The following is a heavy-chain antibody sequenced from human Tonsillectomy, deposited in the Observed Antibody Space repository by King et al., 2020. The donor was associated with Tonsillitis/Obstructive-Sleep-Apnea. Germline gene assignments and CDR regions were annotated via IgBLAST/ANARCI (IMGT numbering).Heavy chain of an antibody. Sequence: GQLVQSGAEVKKPGASVKVSCKASGYTFTGYYMHLVRQSPGQGLEWMGWINPNSGGTNYAQKFQGWVTMSRDTSISPAYMELSRLRSDDTAVYYCAREMVPAAIGESDYYYYYMDVWGKGTTVTVSS. CDR1: GYTFTGYY. D-gene: IGHD2-2*02. CDR2: INPNSGGT. V-gene: IGHV1-2*04. CDR3: AREMVPAAIGESDYYYYYMDV. J-gene: IGHJ6*03.